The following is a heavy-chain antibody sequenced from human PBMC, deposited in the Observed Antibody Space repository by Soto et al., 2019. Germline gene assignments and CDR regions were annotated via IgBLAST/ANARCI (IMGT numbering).Heavy chain of an antibody. D-gene: IGHD3-10*01. Sequence: LRLSCTVSGFMFSSYAMTWVRQAPGKGLEWVSTISGSGGSTYYSDSVRGRFTISRDNSKNTLYLQMNSLRAEDTAVYYCAKDSFGPFDYWGQGTLVTVSS. CDR1: GFMFSSYA. V-gene: IGHV3-23*01. J-gene: IGHJ4*02. CDR2: ISGSGGST. CDR3: AKDSFGPFDY.